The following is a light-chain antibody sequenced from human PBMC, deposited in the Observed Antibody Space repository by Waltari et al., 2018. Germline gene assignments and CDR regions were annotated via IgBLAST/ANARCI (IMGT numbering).Light chain of an antibody. CDR1: QSVSSN. V-gene: IGKV3-15*01. CDR3: QQYNTWPPST. CDR2: GAS. J-gene: IGKJ2*02. Sequence: EIVMTQSPAALSVSPGERATLSCRASQSVSSNLAWYQHKPGQPPRLLISGASTRATGVPARFSCSGSGTEFTLTISSLQSEDSAIYYCQQYNTWPPSTFGQGTKLEIK.